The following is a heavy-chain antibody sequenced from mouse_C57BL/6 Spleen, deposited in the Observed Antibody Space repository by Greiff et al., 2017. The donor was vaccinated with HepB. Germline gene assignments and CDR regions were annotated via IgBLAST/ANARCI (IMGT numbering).Heavy chain of an antibody. Sequence: DVQLVESGGGLVQPKGSLKLSCAASGFSFNTYAMNWVRQAPGKGLEWVARIRSKSNNYATYYADSVKDRFTISRDDSESMLYLQMNNLKTEDTAMYYCVRLLRDYAMDYWGQGTSVTVSS. V-gene: IGHV10-1*01. CDR1: GFSFNTYA. CDR3: VRLLRDYAMDY. CDR2: IRSKSNNYAT. D-gene: IGHD1-1*01. J-gene: IGHJ4*01.